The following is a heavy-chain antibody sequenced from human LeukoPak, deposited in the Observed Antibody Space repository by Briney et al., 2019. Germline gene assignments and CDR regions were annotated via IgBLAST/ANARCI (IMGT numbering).Heavy chain of an antibody. Sequence: GGSLRLSCAASGFIFSSYAMHWVRQAPGKGLEWVAVISYDGSNKYYADSVKGRFTISRDNSKNTLYLQMNSLRAEDTAVYYCARDRSYGDYVWDFDYWGQGTLVTVSS. CDR3: ARDRSYGDYVWDFDY. CDR1: GFIFSSYA. CDR2: ISYDGSNK. J-gene: IGHJ4*02. D-gene: IGHD4-17*01. V-gene: IGHV3-30*04.